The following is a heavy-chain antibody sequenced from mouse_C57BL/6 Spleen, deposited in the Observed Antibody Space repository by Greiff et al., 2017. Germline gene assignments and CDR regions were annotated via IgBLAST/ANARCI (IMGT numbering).Heavy chain of an antibody. CDR3: ATHYYGSGYFDV. CDR2: IWGVGST. J-gene: IGHJ1*03. CDR1: GFSLTSYG. Sequence: QVQLKQSGPGLVAPSQSLSITCTVSGFSLTSYGVDWVRQSPGKGLEWLGVIWGVGSTNYNSARKSRLSISKDNSKSQVFLKMNSLQTDDSAMYYCATHYYGSGYFDVWGTGTTVTVSS. V-gene: IGHV2-6*01. D-gene: IGHD1-1*01.